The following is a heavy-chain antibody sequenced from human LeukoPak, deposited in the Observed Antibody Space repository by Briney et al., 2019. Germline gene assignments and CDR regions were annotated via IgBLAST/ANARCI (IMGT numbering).Heavy chain of an antibody. CDR3: ARDPPGIAASVSGG. D-gene: IGHD6-13*01. CDR2: IYSGGST. V-gene: IGHV3-53*01. CDR1: GFTVSNNY. Sequence: SPRPSSTASGFTVSNNYMNGFRPATPQGLDWSSLIYSGGSTQYADSVKGRFTISRDNSKNTLYLQMNSLRVEDTAVYYCARDPPGIAASVSGGWGQGTLVTVSS. J-gene: IGHJ4*02.